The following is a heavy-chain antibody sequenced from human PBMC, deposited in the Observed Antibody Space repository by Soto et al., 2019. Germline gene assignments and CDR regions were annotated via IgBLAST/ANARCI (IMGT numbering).Heavy chain of an antibody. CDR2: ISGSGGST. J-gene: IGHJ3*02. CDR3: AKDDGSYSSSWYDIAFDI. D-gene: IGHD6-13*01. V-gene: IGHV3-23*01. Sequence: GGSLRLSCAASGFTFSSYAMSWVRQAPGKGLEWVSAISGSGGSTYYADSVKGRFTISRDNSKNTLYLQMNSLRAEDTAVYYCAKDDGSYSSSWYDIAFDIWGQGTMVTVSS. CDR1: GFTFSSYA.